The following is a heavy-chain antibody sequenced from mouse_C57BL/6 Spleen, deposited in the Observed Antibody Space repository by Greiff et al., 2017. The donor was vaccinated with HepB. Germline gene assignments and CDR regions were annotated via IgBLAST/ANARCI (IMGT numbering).Heavy chain of an antibody. CDR2: IEPSDSYT. CDR1: GYTFTSYW. J-gene: IGHJ3*01. D-gene: IGHD2-4*01. CDR3: ADDYDGAWFAY. Sequence: VQLQQPGAELVRPGTSVKLSCKASGYTFTSYWMHWVKQRPGQGLEWIGVIEPSDSYTNYNQKFKGKATLTVDTSSGTAYMQLISLTSEDSAVYYCADDYDGAWFAYWGQGTLVTVSA. V-gene: IGHV1-59*01.